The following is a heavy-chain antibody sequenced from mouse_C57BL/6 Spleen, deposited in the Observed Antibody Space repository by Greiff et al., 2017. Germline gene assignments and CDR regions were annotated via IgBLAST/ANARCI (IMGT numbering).Heavy chain of an antibody. CDR3: ARSGDGYYAMDY. J-gene: IGHJ4*01. CDR1: GYTFTGYW. CDR2: ILPGGGSS. Sequence: QVQLQQSGAELMQPGASLKLSCKATGYTFTGYWIEWVKQRPGHGLEWIGEILPGGGSSNYNDKFTGKATFTADTASNTAYMQLSSLTTEDSAIYYCARSGDGYYAMDYWGQGTSVTVAS. V-gene: IGHV1-9*01. D-gene: IGHD2-3*01.